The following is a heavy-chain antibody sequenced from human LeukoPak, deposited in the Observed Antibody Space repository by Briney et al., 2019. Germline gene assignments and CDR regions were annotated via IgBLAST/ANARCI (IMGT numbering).Heavy chain of an antibody. Sequence: GGSLRLSCAASGFTFSSYGMHWVRQAPGKGLEWVAFIRYDGSNKYYADSVKGRFTISRDNSKNTLYLQINSLRAEGTAVYYCAKERDTAMVTIDYWGQGTLVTVSS. V-gene: IGHV3-30*02. J-gene: IGHJ4*02. CDR1: GFTFSSYG. CDR3: AKERDTAMVTIDY. D-gene: IGHD5-18*01. CDR2: IRYDGSNK.